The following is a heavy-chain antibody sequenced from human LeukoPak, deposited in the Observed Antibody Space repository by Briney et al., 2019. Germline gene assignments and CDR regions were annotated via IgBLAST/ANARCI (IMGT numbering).Heavy chain of an antibody. D-gene: IGHD1-26*01. V-gene: IGHV3-7*01. CDR2: INQDGTEK. CDR1: GFTFTTYW. Sequence: GESLRLSCAASGFTFTTYWMSWVRQLPGKGLEWVANINQDGTEKNYADSVKGRFTVSRDNAKNSLFLEMNSLRVEDTFMYYCTRDHRGRPWEWFDPWGQGTLVTVSS. J-gene: IGHJ5*02. CDR3: TRDHRGRPWEWFDP.